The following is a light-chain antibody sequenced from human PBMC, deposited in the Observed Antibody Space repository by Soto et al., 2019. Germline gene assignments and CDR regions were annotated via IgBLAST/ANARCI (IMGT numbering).Light chain of an antibody. CDR2: LGS. V-gene: IGKV2-28*01. J-gene: IGKJ2*01. Sequence: DIVMTQSPLSLPATPGEPASISCRSSQSLLHRNGYNYLDWYLQKPGQSPQLLIYLGSNRASRVPDRFSGSGSGTDFTLKISRVEAEDVGVYYCMQALQTPLYTFGQGTKLEIK. CDR1: QSLLHRNGYNY. CDR3: MQALQTPLYT.